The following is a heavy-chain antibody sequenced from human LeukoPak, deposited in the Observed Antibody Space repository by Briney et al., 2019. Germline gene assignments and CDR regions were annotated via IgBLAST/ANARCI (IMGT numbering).Heavy chain of an antibody. CDR1: GGTFSSYY. D-gene: IGHD1-20*01. Sequence: AETLTLTCTVSGGTFSSYYWSWIRQPPGKGLEWIGYIYYSGSTNYDPSLKIRVTMSVDKSKNQFSLNLSSVTAADTAVYYCARAITGTTFAFDIWRQGTMVTVSS. CDR2: IYYSGST. CDR3: ARAITGTTFAFDI. J-gene: IGHJ3*02. V-gene: IGHV4-59*13.